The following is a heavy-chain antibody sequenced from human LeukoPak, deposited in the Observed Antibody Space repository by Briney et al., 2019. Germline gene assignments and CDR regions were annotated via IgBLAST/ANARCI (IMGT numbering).Heavy chain of an antibody. Sequence: GGSLRLSCAASGFTFSSYSMNWVRQAPGKGLEWVSSTSSSSSYIYYADSVKGRFTISRDNAKNSLYLQMNSLRAEDTAVYYCARDMVLSDGLRRRGYYDSSGVYYYYYYMDVWGKGTTVTISS. CDR3: ARDMVLSDGLRRRGYYDSSGVYYYYYYMDV. CDR1: GFTFSSYS. D-gene: IGHD3-22*01. J-gene: IGHJ6*03. CDR2: TSSSSSYI. V-gene: IGHV3-21*01.